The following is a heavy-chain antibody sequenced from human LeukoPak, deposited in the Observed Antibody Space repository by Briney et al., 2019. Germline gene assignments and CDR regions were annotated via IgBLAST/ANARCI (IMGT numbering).Heavy chain of an antibody. CDR3: ARTPPPTIVGAHYFDY. D-gene: IGHD1-26*01. Sequence: ASVKVSCKASGYTFTSYGISWVRQAPGQGLEWMGWISTYNGYTNYAQNLQGRVTMTTDTSASTVYLELRSLRSDDTAVYYCARTPPPTIVGAHYFDYWGQGTLVTVSS. CDR2: ISTYNGYT. CDR1: GYTFTSYG. J-gene: IGHJ4*02. V-gene: IGHV1-18*01.